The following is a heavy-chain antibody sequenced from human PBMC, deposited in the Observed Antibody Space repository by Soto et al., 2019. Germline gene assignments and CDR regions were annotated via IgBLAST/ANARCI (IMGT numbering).Heavy chain of an antibody. V-gene: IGHV3-48*02. J-gene: IGHJ4*02. Sequence: GGSLRFSCAASGFTFSSYSMNWVRQAPGKGLEWVSSISGSGTTKYYADSVKGRFTISRDNAKGSLYLQMNSLTDEDTAVYYCARDPHPYSSAWYGAYWGQGTLVTVSS. CDR1: GFTFSSYS. D-gene: IGHD6-19*01. CDR3: ARDPHPYSSAWYGAY. CDR2: ISGSGTTK.